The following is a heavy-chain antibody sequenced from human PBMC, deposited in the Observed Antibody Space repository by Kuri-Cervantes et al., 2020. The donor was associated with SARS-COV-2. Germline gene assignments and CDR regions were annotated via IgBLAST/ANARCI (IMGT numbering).Heavy chain of an antibody. Sequence: GSLRLSCAASGFTFSSYSMNWVRQPPGKGLEWIGSIYYSGSTYYNPSLKSRVTISVDTSKNQFSLKLSSVTAADTAVYYCARHEWEPYYFDYWGQGTLVTVSS. J-gene: IGHJ4*02. CDR3: ARHEWEPYYFDY. V-gene: IGHV4-39*01. CDR1: GFTFSSYSMN. CDR2: IYYSGST. D-gene: IGHD1-26*01.